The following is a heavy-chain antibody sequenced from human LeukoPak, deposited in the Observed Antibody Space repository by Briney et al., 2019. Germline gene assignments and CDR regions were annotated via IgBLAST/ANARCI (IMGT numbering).Heavy chain of an antibody. D-gene: IGHD3-16*01. CDR3: ARRMGTFDP. J-gene: IGHJ5*02. V-gene: IGHV4-34*01. CDR2: INHSGST. Sequence: SETLSLTCAVYGGSFSGYYWSWIRQPPGKGLEWIGEINHSGSTNYNPSLKSRVTISVDTSKNQFSLKLSSVTAAGTAVYYCARRMGTFDPWGQGTLVTVSS. CDR1: GGSFSGYY.